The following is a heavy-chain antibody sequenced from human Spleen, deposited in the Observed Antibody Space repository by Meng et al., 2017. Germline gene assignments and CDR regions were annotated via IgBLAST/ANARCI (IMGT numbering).Heavy chain of an antibody. CDR1: GGTFNNYV. CDR3: ARDSGWYGMPYYYYGMDV. D-gene: IGHD6-19*01. V-gene: IGHV1-69*13. CDR2: IIPIFGTA. J-gene: IGHJ6*02. Sequence: SVKVSCKASGGTFNNYVFSWVRQAPGQGLEWMGGIIPIFGTANYAQKFQGRVTITADESTSTAYMELSSLRSEDTAVYYCARDSGWYGMPYYYYGMDVWGQGTTVTVSS.